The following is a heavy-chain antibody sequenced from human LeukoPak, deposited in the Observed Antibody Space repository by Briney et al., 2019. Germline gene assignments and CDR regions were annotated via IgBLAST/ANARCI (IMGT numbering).Heavy chain of an antibody. CDR3: AGGGYGGNSWVPDY. Sequence: SVKVSCKASGGTFSSYAISWVRQAPGQGLEWMGGIIPIFGTANYAQKFQGRVTITADESTSTAYMELSSLRSEDTAVYYCAGGGYGGNSWVPDYWGQGTLVTVSS. CDR1: GGTFSSYA. D-gene: IGHD4-23*01. V-gene: IGHV1-69*13. J-gene: IGHJ4*02. CDR2: IIPIFGTA.